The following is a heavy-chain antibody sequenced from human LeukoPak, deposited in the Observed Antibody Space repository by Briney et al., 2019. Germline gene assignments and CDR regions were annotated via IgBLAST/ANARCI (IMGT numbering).Heavy chain of an antibody. V-gene: IGHV4-34*01. J-gene: IGHJ5*02. CDR1: GGSFSGYY. CDR2: INHSGST. Sequence: SETLSLTCAVYGGSFSGYYWSWIRQPPGKGLEWIGEINHSGSTNYNPSLKSRVTMSLDTSKNHFSLSLNSVTAADTAVYFCAGGIGYATSPADHLGQGTLVIVSS. D-gene: IGHD2-2*01. CDR3: AGGIGYATSPADH.